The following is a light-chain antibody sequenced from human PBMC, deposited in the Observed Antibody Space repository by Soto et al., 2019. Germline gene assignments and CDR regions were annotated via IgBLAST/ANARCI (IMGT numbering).Light chain of an antibody. CDR3: QHYGNLPRT. J-gene: IGKJ1*01. Sequence: VLTQSPDTLSLSPGERATLSCRASQTISSNYLAWYQQKPGQAPRLLIYGASSRATGIPDRFSDSASGTDFTLAISRLEPEDFAVYYYQHYGNLPRTFGQGTKVEIK. CDR1: QTISSNY. CDR2: GAS. V-gene: IGKV3-20*01.